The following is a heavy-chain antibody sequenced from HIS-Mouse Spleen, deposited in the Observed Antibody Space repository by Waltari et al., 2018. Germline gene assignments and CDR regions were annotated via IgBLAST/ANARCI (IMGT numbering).Heavy chain of an antibody. Sequence: EVQLVQSGGGLVKPGGSLRLHVAASGFTSSSHSMNWVRQAPGKGLEWVSSISSSSSYIYYADSVKGRFTISRDNAKNSLYLQMNSLRAEDTAVYYCARRLLTGDAFDIWGQGTMVTVSS. D-gene: IGHD7-27*01. CDR2: ISSSSSYI. CDR3: ARRLLTGDAFDI. CDR1: GFTSSSHS. J-gene: IGHJ3*02. V-gene: IGHV3-21*01.